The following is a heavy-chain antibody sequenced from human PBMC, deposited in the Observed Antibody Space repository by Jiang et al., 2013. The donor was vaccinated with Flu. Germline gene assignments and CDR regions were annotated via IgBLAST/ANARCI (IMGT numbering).Heavy chain of an antibody. D-gene: IGHD5-18*01. V-gene: IGHV1-69*04. CDR2: IIPILAIP. CDR3: AICPGDTAMDSFYYYGMDV. J-gene: IGHJ6*02. CDR1: GGTFSTYA. Sequence: GAEVKKPGSSVKVSCKTSGGTFSTYAFSWVRQAPGQGLEWMGRIIPILAIPKYAQKFQGRVTITADRFTSTVYMELRGLRSEDSAVYFCAICPGDTAMDSFYYYGMDVWGQGTT.